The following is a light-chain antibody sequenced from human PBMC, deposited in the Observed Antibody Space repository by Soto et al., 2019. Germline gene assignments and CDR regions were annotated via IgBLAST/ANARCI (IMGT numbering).Light chain of an antibody. CDR1: QGIRSW. J-gene: IGKJ1*01. Sequence: DTQMTQSPSSVSASVGDRVTITCRASQGIRSWLAWYQQKLGKAPKLLIYAASNLQSGVPSRFSGSGSETDFTLTISSLQPEDFATYYRKQGNSFPPTFGQGTKVDIK. CDR3: KQGNSFPPT. V-gene: IGKV1-12*01. CDR2: AAS.